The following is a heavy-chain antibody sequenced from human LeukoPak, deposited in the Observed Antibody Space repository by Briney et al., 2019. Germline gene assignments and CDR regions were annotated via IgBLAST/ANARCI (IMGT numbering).Heavy chain of an antibody. V-gene: IGHV3-23*01. Sequence: GSLRLSCAASGFTFSSYAMSWVRQAPGKGLEWVSAISGSGGSTYYADSVKGRFTISRDNSKNTLYLQMNSLRAEDTAVYYCAKDRSFRGYCSGGSCLSDYWGQRTLVTVSS. CDR1: GFTFSSYA. CDR3: AKDRSFRGYCSGGSCLSDY. J-gene: IGHJ4*02. CDR2: ISGSGGST. D-gene: IGHD2-15*01.